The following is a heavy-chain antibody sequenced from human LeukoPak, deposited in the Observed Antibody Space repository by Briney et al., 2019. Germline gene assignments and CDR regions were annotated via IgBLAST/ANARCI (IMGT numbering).Heavy chain of an antibody. CDR3: VRDHQPEVPTSDNSPSA. CDR1: GFTFSTSW. J-gene: IGHJ5*02. D-gene: IGHD2/OR15-2a*01. V-gene: IGHV3-21*01. Sequence: GGSLRLSCAVSGFTFSTSWMMWVRQSPGKGLEWVACISSSGNYLYYADSVKGRFIISRDDDKNSLHLQMNILRAEDTAVYYCVRDHQPEVPTSDNSPSAWGQGTLVTVSS. CDR2: ISSSGNYL.